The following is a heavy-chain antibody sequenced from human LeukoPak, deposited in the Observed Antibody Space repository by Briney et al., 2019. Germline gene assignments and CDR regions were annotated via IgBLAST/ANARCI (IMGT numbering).Heavy chain of an antibody. J-gene: IGHJ6*02. V-gene: IGHV4-39*01. Sequence: SETLSLTCTVSGGSISSSSYYWGWIRQPPGKGLEWIGSIYYSGSTYYNPSLKSRVTISVDTSKNQFSLKLSSVTAADTAVYYCARRPSSGVYYYYYGMDVWGQGTTVTVSS. CDR2: IYYSGST. CDR3: ARRPSSGVYYYYYGMDV. CDR1: GGSISSSSYY. D-gene: IGHD6-6*01.